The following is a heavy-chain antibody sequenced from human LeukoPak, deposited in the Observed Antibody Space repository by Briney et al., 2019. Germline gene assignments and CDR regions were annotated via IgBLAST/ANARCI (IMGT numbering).Heavy chain of an antibody. J-gene: IGHJ4*02. CDR2: IRTNGGST. Sequence: GGSLRLSCSASGFTFSTYAIHSVRQAPGKGLECVSAIRTNGGSTYYADSVKGRFTISRDNSKNTLFLQMSSLRAEDTAVYYCVKKMTPGIAVAGHFDYWGQGTLVTVSS. D-gene: IGHD6-19*01. CDR3: VKKMTPGIAVAGHFDY. V-gene: IGHV3-64D*06. CDR1: GFTFSTYA.